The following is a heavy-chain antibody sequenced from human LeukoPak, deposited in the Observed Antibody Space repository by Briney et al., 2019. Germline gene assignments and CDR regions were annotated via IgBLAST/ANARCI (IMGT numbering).Heavy chain of an antibody. J-gene: IGHJ6*04. Sequence: GRSLRLSCAASGFTFSSYGMHWVRQAPGKGLEWVAVISYDGSNKYYADSVKGRITISRDNSKNTLYLQMNSLRAEDTAVYYCAKVGCSSTSCSLTWYYYGMDVWGKGTTVTVSS. V-gene: IGHV3-30*18. CDR3: AKVGCSSTSCSLTWYYYGMDV. CDR1: GFTFSSYG. CDR2: ISYDGSNK. D-gene: IGHD2-2*01.